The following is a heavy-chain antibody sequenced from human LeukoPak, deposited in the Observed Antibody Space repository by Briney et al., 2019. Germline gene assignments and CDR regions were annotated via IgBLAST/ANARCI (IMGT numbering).Heavy chain of an antibody. CDR2: IIPIFDTT. Sequence: GSSVKVSCETSGGTFSNYGINWVRQAPGQGLEWMGRIIPIFDTTNYAQKFQGRVTITTDVSTSTAYMELSSLRSEDTAVYYCARDLITDLTFDNWGQGTLVTVSS. CDR1: GGTFSNYG. J-gene: IGHJ4*02. CDR3: ARDLITDLTFDN. V-gene: IGHV1-69*05. D-gene: IGHD5-24*01.